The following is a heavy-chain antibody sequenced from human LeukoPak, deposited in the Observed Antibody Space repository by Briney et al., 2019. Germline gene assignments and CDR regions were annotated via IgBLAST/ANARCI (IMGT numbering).Heavy chain of an antibody. CDR1: GFRFSNYA. V-gene: IGHV3-23*01. D-gene: IGHD3-10*01. Sequence: GGSLRLSCAASGFRFSNYAMSWVRQAPGKGLEWVSGTGGSGSSTYYADSVKGRFTISRDNSKNTLYLQMNSLRAEDTAVYYCAKLWFGELGAVYFDYWGQGTLVTVSS. CDR2: TGGSGSST. J-gene: IGHJ4*02. CDR3: AKLWFGELGAVYFDY.